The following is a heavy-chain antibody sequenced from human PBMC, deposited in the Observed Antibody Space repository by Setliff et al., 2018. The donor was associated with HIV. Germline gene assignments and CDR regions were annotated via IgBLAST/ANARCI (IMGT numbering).Heavy chain of an antibody. CDR1: GGSFSGYS. CDR2: IDQSGST. V-gene: IGHV4-34*01. Sequence: LSLTCAVYGGSFSGYSWTWIRQPPGKGLEWIGEIDQSGSTNYNPSLKSRVTTSVDTSKNHFSLKLTSVTAADTAVYYCARALGIGGWYFDLWGRGTLVTVSS. D-gene: IGHD7-27*01. CDR3: ARALGIGGWYFDL. J-gene: IGHJ2*01.